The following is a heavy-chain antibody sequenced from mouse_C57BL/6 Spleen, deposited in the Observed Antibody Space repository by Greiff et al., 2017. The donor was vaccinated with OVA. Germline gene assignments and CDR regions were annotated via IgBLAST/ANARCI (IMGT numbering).Heavy chain of an antibody. J-gene: IGHJ4*01. D-gene: IGHD1-1*01. CDR2: IDPSDSYT. CDR3: ARRDTTGGAMDY. CDR1: GYTFTSYW. Sequence: QVQLKQPGAELVMPGASVKLSCKASGYTFTSYWMHWVKQRPGQGLEWIGEIDPSDSYTNYNQKFKGKSTLTVDKSSSTAYMQLSSLTSEDSAVYYCARRDTTGGAMDYWGQGTSVTVSS. V-gene: IGHV1-69*01.